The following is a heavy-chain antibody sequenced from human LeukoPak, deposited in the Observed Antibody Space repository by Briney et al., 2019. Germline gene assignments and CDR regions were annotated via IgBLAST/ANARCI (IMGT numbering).Heavy chain of an antibody. CDR1: GFTFSSYW. Sequence: GGSLRLSCAASGFTFSSYWMSWVRQAPGKGLEWVANIKQDGSEKYYVDSVKGRFTISRDNAKNSLYLQMNSLRAEDTAVYYCARDVGYYDSSGYYYQTHWGQGTLVTVSS. V-gene: IGHV3-7*01. CDR3: ARDVGYYDSSGYYYQTH. CDR2: IKQDGSEK. D-gene: IGHD3-22*01. J-gene: IGHJ4*02.